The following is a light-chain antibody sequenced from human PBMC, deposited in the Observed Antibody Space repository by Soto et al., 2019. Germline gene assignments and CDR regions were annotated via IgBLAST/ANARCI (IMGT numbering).Light chain of an antibody. J-gene: IGLJ2*01. CDR1: SSDVGSYNL. Sequence: QSALTQPASVSGSPGQSITISCTGTSSDVGSYNLVSWYQQHPGKAPKLMIYEVSKRPSGVSNRFFGSKSGNTASLTISGLQAEDEADYYCCSYAGSVVFGGGTKLTVL. V-gene: IGLV2-23*02. CDR3: CSYAGSVV. CDR2: EVS.